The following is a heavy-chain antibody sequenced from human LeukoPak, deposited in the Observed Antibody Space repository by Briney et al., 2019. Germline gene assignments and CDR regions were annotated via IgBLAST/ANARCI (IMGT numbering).Heavy chain of an antibody. CDR2: IYYSGST. CDR1: GGSISSSSYY. J-gene: IGHJ4*02. Sequence: SETLSLTCTVPGGSISSSSYYWGWIRQPPGKGLEWIGSIYYSGSTYYNPSLKSRVTISVDTSKNQFSLKLSSVTAADTAVYYCARLGVWGSYRSDYWGQGTLVTVSS. D-gene: IGHD3-16*02. V-gene: IGHV4-39*01. CDR3: ARLGVWGSYRSDY.